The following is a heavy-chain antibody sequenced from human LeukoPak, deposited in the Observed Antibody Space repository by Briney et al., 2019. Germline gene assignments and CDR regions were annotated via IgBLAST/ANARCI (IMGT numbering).Heavy chain of an antibody. CDR2: INPSGGST. J-gene: IGHJ3*02. D-gene: IGHD6-19*01. CDR1: GYTFTSYY. Sequence: GASVKVSCKASGYTFTSYYMHWVRQAPGQGLEWMGIINPSGGSTSYAQKFQGRVTMTRDMSTSTVYMELSSLRSEDTAVYYCARDGRVAVAGTRAFDIWGQGTMVTVSS. V-gene: IGHV1-46*01. CDR3: ARDGRVAVAGTRAFDI.